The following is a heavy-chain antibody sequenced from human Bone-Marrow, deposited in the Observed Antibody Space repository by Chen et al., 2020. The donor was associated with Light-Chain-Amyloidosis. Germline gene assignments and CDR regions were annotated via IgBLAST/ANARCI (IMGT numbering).Heavy chain of an antibody. Sequence: QVQLQESGPGLVKPSETLSLTCAVSGYSISSGFYWGWIRQPPGMGLEWIARIYHSGSTYYNPSLKSRVTISVDTSKNQLSLRVNSVTAADTAVYYCARGLGRGSGWYLWGQGTLVTVSS. V-gene: IGHV4-38-2*01. CDR1: GYSISSGFY. D-gene: IGHD6-19*01. CDR2: IYHSGST. CDR3: ARGLGRGSGWYL. J-gene: IGHJ5*02.